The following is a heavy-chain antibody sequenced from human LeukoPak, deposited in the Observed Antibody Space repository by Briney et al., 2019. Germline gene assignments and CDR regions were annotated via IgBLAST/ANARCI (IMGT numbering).Heavy chain of an antibody. V-gene: IGHV3-30*02. CDR2: IRYDGSNK. D-gene: IGHD6-19*01. J-gene: IGHJ4*02. CDR1: GFTFSSYG. Sequence: GGSLRLSCAASGFTFSSYGMHWVRQAPGKGLEWVAFIRYDGSNKYYADSVKGRFTISRDNSKNTLYLQMNSLRAEDTAVYYCAKVPQQWLPQWGGFDYWGQGTLVTVSS. CDR3: AKVPQQWLPQWGGFDY.